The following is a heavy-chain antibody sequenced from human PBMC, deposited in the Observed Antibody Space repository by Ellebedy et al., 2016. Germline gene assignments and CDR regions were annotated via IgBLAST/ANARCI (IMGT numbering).Heavy chain of an antibody. CDR3: AKFYVHCGDCGSDY. J-gene: IGHJ4*02. D-gene: IGHD2-21*02. V-gene: IGHV3-53*01. CDR2: IYSGGDT. CDR1: GFTVSSDY. Sequence: GESLKISCAASGFTVSSDYMSRVRQAPGKGLEWVSVIYSGGDTLYADSVKGRITISSDNSKNTLYLQMNSLRADDTAVYYCAKFYVHCGDCGSDYWGQGTLVTVSS.